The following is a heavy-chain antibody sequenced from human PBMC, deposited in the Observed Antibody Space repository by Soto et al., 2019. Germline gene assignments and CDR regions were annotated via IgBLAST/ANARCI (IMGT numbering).Heavy chain of an antibody. CDR3: RSSTSCYDESCVDV. D-gene: IGHD2-2*01. V-gene: IGHV4-38-2*01. J-gene: IGHJ6*02. Sequence: SETLSLTCAVSGYSIISGNYWACIRQPPGRGLEWIGSLYHIGSTHYNTSLKSRVTISVDTSKNHFSLELSSVTAADTAIYYCRSSTSCYDESCVDVWGQGTMVTVSS. CDR2: LYHIGST. CDR1: GYSIISGNY.